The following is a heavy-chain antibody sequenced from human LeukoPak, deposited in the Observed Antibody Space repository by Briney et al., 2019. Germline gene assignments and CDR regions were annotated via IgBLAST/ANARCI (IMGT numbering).Heavy chain of an antibody. D-gene: IGHD6-19*01. V-gene: IGHV4-34*01. CDR3: ARDLMRRRIAVAES. CDR1: GGSFSGYY. CDR2: INHSGSN. Sequence: SESLSLTCTAYGGSFSGYYWSWIRQPPGKGLEWIGEINHSGSNNYNPSLKSRVTISVDTSKNQFSLKLSSVTAADTAVYYCARDLMRRRIAVAESWGQGTLVTVSS. J-gene: IGHJ5*02.